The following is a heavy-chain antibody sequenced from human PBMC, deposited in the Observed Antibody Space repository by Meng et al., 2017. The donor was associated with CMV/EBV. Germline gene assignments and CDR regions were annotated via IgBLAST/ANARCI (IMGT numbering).Heavy chain of an antibody. V-gene: IGHV4-38-2*02. Sequence: SETLSLTCTVSGYSISSGYYWGWIRQPPGKGLEWIGSIYHSGSTYYNPSLKGRVTISVDTSKNQFSLKLSSVTAADTAAYYCARCCLGDNYDFWSGYFNYYYYYGMDVWGQGTTVTVSS. J-gene: IGHJ6*02. CDR1: GYSISSGYY. CDR2: IYHSGST. CDR3: ARCCLGDNYDFWSGYFNYYYYYGMDV. D-gene: IGHD3-3*01.